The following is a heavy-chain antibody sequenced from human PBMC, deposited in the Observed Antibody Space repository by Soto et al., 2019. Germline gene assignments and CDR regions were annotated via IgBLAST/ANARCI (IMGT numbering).Heavy chain of an antibody. Sequence: PGGSLRLSCAASGFTFSSYAMSWVRQAPGKGLEWVSAISGSGGSTYYADSVKGRFTISRDNSKNTLYLQMNSLRAEDTAVYYCAKESLELPTGTTALYDYWGQGTLVTVSS. D-gene: IGHD1-7*01. CDR1: GFTFSSYA. V-gene: IGHV3-23*01. CDR2: ISGSGGST. CDR3: AKESLELPTGTTALYDY. J-gene: IGHJ4*02.